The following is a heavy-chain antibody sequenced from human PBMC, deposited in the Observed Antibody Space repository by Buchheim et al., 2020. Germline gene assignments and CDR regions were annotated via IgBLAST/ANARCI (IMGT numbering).Heavy chain of an antibody. CDR3: ARRIVVPAAILGYYFDY. J-gene: IGHJ4*02. CDR1: GVPINSSY. Sequence: QVQLQESGPGLVKPSETLSLTCTVSGVPINSSYWSWIRQPPGKGLEWIGYISHTGSTNYNPSLKSRVTISLDTSKNQFSLRLSAVTAADTAVYYCARRIVVPAAILGYYFDYWGQGTL. D-gene: IGHD2-2*01. CDR2: ISHTGST. V-gene: IGHV4-59*01.